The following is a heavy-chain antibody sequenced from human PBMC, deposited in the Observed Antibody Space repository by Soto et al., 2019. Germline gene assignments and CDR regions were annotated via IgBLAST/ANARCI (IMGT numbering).Heavy chain of an antibody. D-gene: IGHD5-18*01. J-gene: IGHJ3*02. CDR3: ARDRGYSYGLHAFDI. V-gene: IGHV1-3*01. Sequence: KFQGRVTITRDTSASTAYMELSSLRSEDTALYYCARDRGYSYGLHAFDIWGQVTMVTVSS.